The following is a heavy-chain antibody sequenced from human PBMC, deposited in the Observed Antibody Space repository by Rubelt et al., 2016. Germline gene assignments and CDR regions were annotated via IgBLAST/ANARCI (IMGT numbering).Heavy chain of an antibody. D-gene: IGHD1-26*01. CDR2: ISTSSSYI. CDR1: GFTFSSYS. J-gene: IGHJ3*02. V-gene: IGHV3-21*01. Sequence: EVQLVESGGGLVKPGGSLRLSCAASGFTFSSYSMNWVRQAPGKGLEWVSSISTSSSYIYYADSVKGRFTISRDNAKNSLYLQMNSLRAEDTAVYYCAKQRAGSYYVGAFDIWGRGTMVTVSS. CDR3: AKQRAGSYYVGAFDI.